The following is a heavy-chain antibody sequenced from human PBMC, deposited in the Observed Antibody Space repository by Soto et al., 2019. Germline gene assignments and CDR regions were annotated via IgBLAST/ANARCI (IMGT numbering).Heavy chain of an antibody. Sequence: QVHLVQSGAEVKKPGASVKVSCKGSGYAFTTYGITWVRQAPGQGLEWMGWISAHNGNTNYAQKLQGRVTVTRDTSTSTAYMELRSLRSDDRAVYYCARGRYGDYWGQGALVTASS. CDR2: ISAHNGNT. D-gene: IGHD1-1*01. CDR3: ARGRYGDY. J-gene: IGHJ4*02. V-gene: IGHV1-18*01. CDR1: GYAFTTYG.